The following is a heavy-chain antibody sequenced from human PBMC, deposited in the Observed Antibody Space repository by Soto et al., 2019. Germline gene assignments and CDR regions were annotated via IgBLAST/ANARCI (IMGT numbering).Heavy chain of an antibody. J-gene: IGHJ6*02. CDR1: GFTFSSYA. CDR2: ISYDGSNK. CDR3: ARDRAYYYGSGSMYYYYGMDV. Sequence: QVQLVESGGGVVQPGRSLRLSCAASGFTFSSYAMHWVRQAPGKGLEWVAVISYDGSNKYYADSVKGRFTISRDNSKNTLYLQMNSLRAEDTAVYYCARDRAYYYGSGSMYYYYGMDVWGQGTTVTVSS. V-gene: IGHV3-30-3*01. D-gene: IGHD3-10*01.